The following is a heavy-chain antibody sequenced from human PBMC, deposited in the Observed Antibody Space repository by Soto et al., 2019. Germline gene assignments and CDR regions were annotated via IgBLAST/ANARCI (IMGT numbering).Heavy chain of an antibody. CDR2: IRSKAYGGTT. Sequence: PGGSLRLSCTASGFTFGDYAMSWFRQAPGKGLEWVGFIRSKAYGGTTEYAASVKGRFTISRDDSKSIAYLQMNSLKTEDTAVYYCTRDHCSGGSCSPFDYWGQGTLVTVSS. V-gene: IGHV3-49*03. CDR3: TRDHCSGGSCSPFDY. CDR1: GFTFGDYA. D-gene: IGHD2-15*01. J-gene: IGHJ4*02.